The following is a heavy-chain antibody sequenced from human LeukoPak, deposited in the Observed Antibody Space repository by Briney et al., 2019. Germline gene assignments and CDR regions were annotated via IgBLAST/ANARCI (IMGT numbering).Heavy chain of an antibody. J-gene: IGHJ4*02. CDR3: AKRTLSGAFDY. V-gene: IGHV3-23*01. D-gene: IGHD1/OR15-1a*01. CDR2: NSGSGGNT. CDR1: GFTFSSYA. Sequence: GGSLRLPCAASGFTFSSYAMSWVRQAGGKGLEWVSANSGSGGNTFYADSVRGRFTISRDNSKNTLYLQMNSLRAEDTAVYYCAKRTLSGAFDYWGQGTLVTVSS.